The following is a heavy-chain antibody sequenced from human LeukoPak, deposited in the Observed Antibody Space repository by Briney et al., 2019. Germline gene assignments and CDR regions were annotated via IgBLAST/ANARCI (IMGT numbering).Heavy chain of an antibody. J-gene: IGHJ4*02. V-gene: IGHV1-18*01. D-gene: IGHD2-2*02. Sequence: ASVKVSCKASGYTFTSYGISWVRQAPGQGLEWMGWISAYNGNTNYAQKLQSRVTMTTDTSTSTAYMKLRSLRSDDTAVYYCARLRKTSGCSSTSCYIVAARPGYFDYWGQGTLVTVSS. CDR2: ISAYNGNT. CDR1: GYTFTSYG. CDR3: ARLRKTSGCSSTSCYIVAARPGYFDY.